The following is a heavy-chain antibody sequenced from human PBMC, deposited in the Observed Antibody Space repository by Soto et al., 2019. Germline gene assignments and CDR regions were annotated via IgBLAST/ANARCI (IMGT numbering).Heavy chain of an antibody. J-gene: IGHJ4*02. D-gene: IGHD1-1*01. Sequence: SQTLSLTCAISGDSVSSNSAAWNWIRQSPSRGLEWLGRTYYRSKWYNDYAVSVKSRITINPDTSKNQFSLQLNSVTPEDTAVYYCAREMQESVNWNDVGTFDYWGQGTLVTVSS. V-gene: IGHV6-1*01. CDR3: AREMQESVNWNDVGTFDY. CDR2: TYYRSKWYN. CDR1: GDSVSSNSAA.